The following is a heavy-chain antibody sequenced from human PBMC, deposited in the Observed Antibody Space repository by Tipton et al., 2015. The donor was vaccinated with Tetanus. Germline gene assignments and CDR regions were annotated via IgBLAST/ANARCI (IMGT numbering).Heavy chain of an antibody. D-gene: IGHD5-24*01. J-gene: IGHJ4*02. V-gene: IGHV4-59*01. CDR3: AGYRVGGGGRGY. CDR1: GGSISTYH. CDR2: VDYFGST. Sequence: TLSLTCTVSGGSISTYHWNWIRQSPGKGLEWIGYVDYFGSTKINPSLKSRVAMSVDTAENQLSLRLTSVTAADTAVYFCAGYRVGGGGRGYWGQGTLVTVSS.